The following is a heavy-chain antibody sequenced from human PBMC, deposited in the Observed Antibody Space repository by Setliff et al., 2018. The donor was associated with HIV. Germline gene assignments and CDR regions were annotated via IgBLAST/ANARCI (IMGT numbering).Heavy chain of an antibody. J-gene: IGHJ4*02. Sequence: GGSLRLSCAASGFTFSFYSMNWVRQAPGKGLEWISYISSTGNTIYYADSVKGRFTISRDSAKNTVYLQMNSLRAEDTAVYYCARDGGRYGTFDYWGQGTPVTVSS. D-gene: IGHD5-18*01. CDR2: ISSTGNTI. CDR3: ARDGGRYGTFDY. CDR1: GFTFSFYS. V-gene: IGHV3-48*04.